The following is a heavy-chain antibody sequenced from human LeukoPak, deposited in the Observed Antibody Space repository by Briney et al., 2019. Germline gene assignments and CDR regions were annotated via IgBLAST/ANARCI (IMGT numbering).Heavy chain of an antibody. V-gene: IGHV3-74*01. CDR3: ARVSGATYEYYFDY. CDR1: GFTFSSYW. Sequence: PGGSLRLSCAASGFTFSSYWMHWVRQAPGKGLVWVSRINSDGSSTSYADSVKGRFTISRDNAKNTLYLQMNSLRAEDTAVYYCARVSGATYEYYFDYWGQGTLVTVSS. J-gene: IGHJ4*02. D-gene: IGHD1-26*01. CDR2: INSDGSST.